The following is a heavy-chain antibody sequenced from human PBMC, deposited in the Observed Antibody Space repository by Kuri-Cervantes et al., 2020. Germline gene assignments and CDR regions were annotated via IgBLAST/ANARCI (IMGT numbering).Heavy chain of an antibody. CDR1: VFTFTSYA. CDR2: IWYDGSNK. Sequence: LSLTCAASVFTFTSYAMSWVPHAPGKGLEWVAVIWYDGSNKYYADSVKGRFTISRYNSKNTLYLQMNSLRAEDTAVYYCARGSSSGWTKYFDYWGQGTLVTVSS. J-gene: IGHJ4*02. CDR3: ARGSSSGWTKYFDY. V-gene: IGHV3-33*08. D-gene: IGHD6-19*01.